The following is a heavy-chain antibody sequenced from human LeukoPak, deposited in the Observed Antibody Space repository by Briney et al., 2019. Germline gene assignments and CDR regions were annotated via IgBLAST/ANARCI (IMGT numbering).Heavy chain of an antibody. CDR1: GFTFSSYE. D-gene: IGHD6-13*01. J-gene: IGHJ4*02. CDR3: ARAKMTTAGGVFDY. CDR2: ISSSGGTI. V-gene: IGHV3-48*03. Sequence: GGSLRLSCAASGFTFSSYEMNWVCQAPGKGMEWVSYISSSGGTIYYADSVKGRFTISRDNAKNSLYLQMNSLRAEDTAVYYCARAKMTTAGGVFDYWGLGTLVTVSS.